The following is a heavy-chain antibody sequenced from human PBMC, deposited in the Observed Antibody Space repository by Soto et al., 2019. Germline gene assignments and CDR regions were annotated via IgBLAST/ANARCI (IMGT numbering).Heavy chain of an antibody. J-gene: IGHJ5*02. CDR1: GESFTGGSLS. CDR2: TYSGGMT. D-gene: IGHD3-16*02. CDR3: ATAPATFSLLGYQVNWIDL. Sequence: PSETLSLTCAVSGESFTGGSLSWGWIRQAQGQGVEWIASTYSGGMTYYNPSLRGRVTIYVYTYKSHFYLRLTSVPAADTAVYYGATAPATFSLLGYQVNWIDLWGHGTLVTV. V-gene: IGHV4-39*02.